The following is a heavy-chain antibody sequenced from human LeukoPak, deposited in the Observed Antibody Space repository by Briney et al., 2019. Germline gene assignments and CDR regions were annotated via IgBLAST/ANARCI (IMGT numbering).Heavy chain of an antibody. Sequence: GGSLRLSCAASGSTFSSYWMHWVRQAPGKGLVWVSRINTDGSSTSYADSVKGRFTISRDNAKNTLYLQMNSLRAEDTAVYYCAREGTSKAAPFDYWGQGTLVTVSS. V-gene: IGHV3-74*01. D-gene: IGHD6-6*01. CDR3: AREGTSKAAPFDY. CDR1: GSTFSSYW. CDR2: INTDGSST. J-gene: IGHJ4*02.